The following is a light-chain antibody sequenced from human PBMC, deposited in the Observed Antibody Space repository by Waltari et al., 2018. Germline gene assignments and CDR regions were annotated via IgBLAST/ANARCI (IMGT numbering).Light chain of an antibody. V-gene: IGKV4-1*01. J-gene: IGKJ1*01. CDR1: QDVLYSSNDKNH. CDR3: QQYYSTPPT. CDR2: WAS. Sequence: DIVMTQSPDSLAVSLGERATINCKSRQDVLYSSNDKNHLAGCQQQTGKPPMLLISWASTRDSGVPDRFSGSGSGTDFTLTISSLQAEDVAVYYCQQYYSTPPTFGQGTKVEIK.